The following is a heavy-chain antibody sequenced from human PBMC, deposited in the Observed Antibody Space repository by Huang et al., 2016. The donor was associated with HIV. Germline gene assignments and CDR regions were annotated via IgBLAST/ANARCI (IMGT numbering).Heavy chain of an antibody. CDR3: ARDLYSSGWHAFDT. CDR1: GGSIISSGYS. J-gene: IGHJ3*02. V-gene: IGHV4-30-2*01. CDR2: IYHSGTA. Sequence: QLQLQESGSRLVRPSETLSLTCAVSGGSIISSGYSWSWIRQPPGKGLEWIGYIYHSGTASYNPSLKSRVTMSLDTSKDRFSLKLTSVTAADTAVYYCARDLYSSGWHAFDTWGQGTMVTVSS. D-gene: IGHD6-19*01.